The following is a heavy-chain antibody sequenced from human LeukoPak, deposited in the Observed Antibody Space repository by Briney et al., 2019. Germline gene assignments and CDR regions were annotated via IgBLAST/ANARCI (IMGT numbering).Heavy chain of an antibody. J-gene: IGHJ4*02. Sequence: SETLSPTCTVSGGSISSGDYYWSWIRQPPGEGLEWIGYIYYSGSTYYNPSLKSRVTISVDTSKNQFSLKLSSVTAADTAVYYCARVFTGDLYFDYWGQGTLVTVSS. CDR2: IYYSGST. V-gene: IGHV4-30-4*01. D-gene: IGHD4-17*01. CDR1: GGSISSGDYY. CDR3: ARVFTGDLYFDY.